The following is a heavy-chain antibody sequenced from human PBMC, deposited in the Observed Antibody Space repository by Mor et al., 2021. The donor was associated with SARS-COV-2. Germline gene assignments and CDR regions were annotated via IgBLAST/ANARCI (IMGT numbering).Heavy chain of an antibody. V-gene: IGHV4-4*02. CDR2: THYSGRS. CDR3: ATNGYYCMDV. J-gene: IGHJ6*03. Sequence: GLEWNGETHYSGRSTYNPSLKSRVSISVDKSKNQFSLDLTSVTAADTAVYYCATNGYYCMDVWGRGTTVTVSS. D-gene: IGHD4-17*01.